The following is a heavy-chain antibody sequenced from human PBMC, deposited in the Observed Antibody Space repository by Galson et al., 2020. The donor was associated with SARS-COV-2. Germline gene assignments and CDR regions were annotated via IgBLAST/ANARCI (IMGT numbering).Heavy chain of an antibody. D-gene: IGHD6-19*01. CDR2: ITAYNGNT. J-gene: IGHJ5*02. V-gene: IGHV1-18*01. CDR1: GYIFTSSG. Sequence: ASVKVSCKTSGYIFTSSGITWVRQAPGQGLEWMGWITAYNGNTNYAQKFQGRVTMTTDTSTSTAYMELRSLRSDDTAVYYCARVSVAVAVTRWWFDPWGQGTLVTVSS. CDR3: ARVSVAVAVTRWWFDP.